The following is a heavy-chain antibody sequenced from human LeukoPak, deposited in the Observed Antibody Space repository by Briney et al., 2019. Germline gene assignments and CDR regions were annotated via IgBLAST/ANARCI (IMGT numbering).Heavy chain of an antibody. V-gene: IGHV4-4*07. J-gene: IGHJ4*02. CDR3: AKDSSTWGNLAGHFDS. CDR1: GGSIVSHY. D-gene: IGHD6-13*01. CDR2: FYASGTT. Sequence: SETLSLTCTVSGGSIVSHYWNWIQQPAGRGLEWIGRFYASGTTNTSPSLKCRVTMSVDTSKNQFSLKLSSVTAADTAVYYCAKDSSTWGNLAGHFDSWGQGTLVTVSS.